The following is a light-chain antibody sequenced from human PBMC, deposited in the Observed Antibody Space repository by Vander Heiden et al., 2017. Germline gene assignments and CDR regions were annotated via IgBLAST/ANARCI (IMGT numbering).Light chain of an antibody. V-gene: IGLV2-14*01. CDR3: SSYTYTSNFV. Sequence: QSALTQPASVSGSPGQSITISCTGTSSDVGGYNYVSWYQQHPGKVPKLMIYDVSNRPSGVSNRFSGSKSGNTASLTISGLQAEDEADYYCSSYTYTSNFVFGTGTKVTVL. J-gene: IGLJ1*01. CDR2: DVS. CDR1: SSDVGGYNY.